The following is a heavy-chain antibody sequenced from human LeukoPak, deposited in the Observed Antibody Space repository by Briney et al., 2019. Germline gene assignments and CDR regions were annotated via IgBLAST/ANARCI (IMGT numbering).Heavy chain of an antibody. Sequence: IYYSGHTYYNPSLKSLVTISVDTSKNQFSLKLSSVTAADTAVYYCARGRTSIAAAGPNFDYWGQGTLVTVSS. D-gene: IGHD6-13*01. V-gene: IGHV4-39*07. J-gene: IGHJ4*02. CDR2: IYYSGHT. CDR3: ARGRTSIAAAGPNFDY.